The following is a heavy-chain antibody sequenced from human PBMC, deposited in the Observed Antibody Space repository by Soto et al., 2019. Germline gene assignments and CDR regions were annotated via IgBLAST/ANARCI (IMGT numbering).Heavy chain of an antibody. CDR3: ARESRYCSGGSCYFLPGIDY. Sequence: QVQLVQSGAEVKKPGSSVTVSCKASGGTFSSYAISWVRQAPGQGLEGMGGIIPIFGTANYAQKFQARVTITADESTSTADMELSSLRSEDTAVYYCARESRYCSGGSCYFLPGIDYWGQGTLVTVSS. D-gene: IGHD2-15*01. J-gene: IGHJ4*02. CDR1: GGTFSSYA. V-gene: IGHV1-69*12. CDR2: IIPIFGTA.